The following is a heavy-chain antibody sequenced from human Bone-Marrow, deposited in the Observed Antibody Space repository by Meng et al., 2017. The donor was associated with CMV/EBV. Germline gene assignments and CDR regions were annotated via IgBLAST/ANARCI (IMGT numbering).Heavy chain of an antibody. Sequence: SETLSLTCTVSGGSISSYYWSWIRQSPGKGQEWIGYMYHSGATNYNPSLKSRITISVDTSKNQFSLNLRSVTAADTAIYYCARDGAREKGNWFDPWGQGILVTVSS. CDR1: GGSISSYY. CDR2: MYHSGAT. CDR3: ARDGAREKGNWFDP. D-gene: IGHD1-26*01. J-gene: IGHJ5*02. V-gene: IGHV4-59*01.